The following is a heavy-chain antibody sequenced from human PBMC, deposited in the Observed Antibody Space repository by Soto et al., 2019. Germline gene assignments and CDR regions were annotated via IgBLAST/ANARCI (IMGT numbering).Heavy chain of an antibody. CDR1: GGSFSGYY. D-gene: IGHD3-3*02. Sequence: SETLSLTCAVYGGSFSGYYWSWIRQPPGKGLEWIGEINHSGSTNYNPSLKSRVTISVDTSKNQFSLKLSSVTAADTAVYYCASKDTIASSAAFDYWGQGTLVTVSS. CDR3: ASKDTIASSAAFDY. CDR2: INHSGST. V-gene: IGHV4-34*01. J-gene: IGHJ4*02.